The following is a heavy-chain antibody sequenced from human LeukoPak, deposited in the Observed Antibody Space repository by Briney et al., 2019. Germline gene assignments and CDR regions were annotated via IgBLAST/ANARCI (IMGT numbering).Heavy chain of an antibody. Sequence: SETLSLTCAVSGGSISSTNWWSWVRQPPGKGLEWIAEIYHSGYTNYNPSLKSRITISLDKSKNQFSLKLSSVTAADTAVYYCARVSSGSYYFDSWGQGTLVTVSS. D-gene: IGHD1-26*01. CDR2: IYHSGYT. V-gene: IGHV4-4*02. CDR1: GGSISSTNW. J-gene: IGHJ4*02. CDR3: ARVSSGSYYFDS.